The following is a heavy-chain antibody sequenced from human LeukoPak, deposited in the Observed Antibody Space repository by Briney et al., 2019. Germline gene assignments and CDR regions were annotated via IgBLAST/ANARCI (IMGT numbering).Heavy chain of an antibody. CDR3: ARQKGYCYGGNCYRYWFFDL. V-gene: IGHV4-39*01. CDR1: GGSISSYTYY. CDR2: MYYSGST. J-gene: IGHJ2*01. D-gene: IGHD2-15*01. Sequence: SETLSLTCTVSGGSISSYTYYWGWIRQPPGKGLEWIGSMYYSGSTYYNPSLKSRVTISVDTSKKQFSLTLGSVTAADTAVYYCARQKGYCYGGNCYRYWFFDLWGRGTLVTVSS.